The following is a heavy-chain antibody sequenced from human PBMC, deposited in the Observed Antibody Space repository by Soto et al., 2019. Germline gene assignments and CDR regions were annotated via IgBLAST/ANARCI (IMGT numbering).Heavy chain of an antibody. CDR1: GFTFSDAW. V-gene: IGHV3-15*07. D-gene: IGHD4-17*01. Sequence: PGGSLRLSCAAAGFTFSDAWMNWVRQAPGKGLEWVGRIKSKNDGETTDYAAPLKGRFTISRDDSKNTLYLQVNSLKTEDTAVYYCTTDGEMTTVTSYFDYWGRGTLVTSPQ. CDR2: IKSKNDGETT. J-gene: IGHJ4*02. CDR3: TTDGEMTTVTSYFDY.